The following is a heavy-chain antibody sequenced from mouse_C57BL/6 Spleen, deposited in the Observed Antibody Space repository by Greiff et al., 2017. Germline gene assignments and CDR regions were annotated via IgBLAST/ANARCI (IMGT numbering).Heavy chain of an antibody. CDR1: GFSFNTYA. CDR2: IRSKSNNYAT. Sequence: EVQRVESGGGLVQPKGSLKLSCAASGFSFNTYAMNWVRQAPGKGLEWVARIRSKSNNYATYYADSVKDRFTISRDDSESMLYLQMNNLKPEDTAMYYCARQDYYGSSSPYFDVWGTGTTVTVSS. D-gene: IGHD1-1*01. CDR3: ARQDYYGSSSPYFDV. V-gene: IGHV10-1*01. J-gene: IGHJ1*03.